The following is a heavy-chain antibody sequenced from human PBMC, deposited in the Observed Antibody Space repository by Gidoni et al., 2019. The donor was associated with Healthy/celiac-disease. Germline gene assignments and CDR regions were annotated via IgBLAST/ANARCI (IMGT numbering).Heavy chain of an antibody. CDR2: IYYSGST. V-gene: IGHV4-31*03. J-gene: IGHJ4*02. Sequence: QVQLQESGPGLVKPSQTLSLPCTVSGSPLSTGGYYWSWIRQHPGKGLEWIGYIYYSGSTYYNPSLKSRVTISVDTSKNQFSLKLSSVTAADTAVYYCAGYCTNGVCSYFDYWGQGTLVTVSS. CDR3: AGYCTNGVCSYFDY. D-gene: IGHD2-8*01. CDR1: GSPLSTGGYY.